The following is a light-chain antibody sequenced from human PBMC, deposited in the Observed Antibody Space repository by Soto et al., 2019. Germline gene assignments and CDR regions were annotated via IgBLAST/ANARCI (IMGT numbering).Light chain of an antibody. J-gene: IGKJ5*01. Sequence: DIQMTQSPSTLSASVGDRVTITCRASQSISNWLAWYQQKAGKVPKLLIYDASTLASGVPSRFSGSGSGTDYTLTISSLQPEDFATYYCQQSYGTPPTFGQGTRLEIK. CDR1: QSISNW. CDR2: DAS. V-gene: IGKV1-5*01. CDR3: QQSYGTPPT.